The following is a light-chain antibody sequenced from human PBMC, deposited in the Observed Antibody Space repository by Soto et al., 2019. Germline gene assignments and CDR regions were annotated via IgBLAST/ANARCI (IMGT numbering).Light chain of an antibody. V-gene: IGKV1-5*01. CDR1: QSIRYY. CDR2: GAS. CDR3: QHHNSYSQT. J-gene: IGKJ1*01. Sequence: DIQLTQSPPTLSASVGDRVTITCRASQSIRYYLAWYQQMPGKAPKPLIHGASSLQSGVPSRFSGSGSATEFTLTISSLQPDDFATYFCQHHNSYSQTFGQGTKVEIK.